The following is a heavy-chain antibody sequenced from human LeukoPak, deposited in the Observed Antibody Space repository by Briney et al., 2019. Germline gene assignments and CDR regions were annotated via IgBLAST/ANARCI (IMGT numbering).Heavy chain of an antibody. CDR1: GGSFSGYY. CDR3: ARSGESYDY. J-gene: IGHJ4*02. Sequence: SETLSLTCAVYGGSFSGYYWSWIRQPPRKGLEWIGEINHSGSTNYNPSLKSRVTISVDTSKNQFSLKLSSVTAADTAVYYCARSGESYDYWGQGTLVTVSS. D-gene: IGHD3-10*01. CDR2: INHSGST. V-gene: IGHV4-34*01.